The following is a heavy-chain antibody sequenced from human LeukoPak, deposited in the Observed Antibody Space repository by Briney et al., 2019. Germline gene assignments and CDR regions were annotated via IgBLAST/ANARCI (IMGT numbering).Heavy chain of an antibody. J-gene: IGHJ4*02. CDR2: INSDGSST. CDR3: LYSSSWSRGPC. Sequence: GESLRLSCAASGFTFSSYWMHWVRQAPGKGPVWVSRINSDGSSTSYADSVKGRFTISRDNAKNTLYLQMNSLRAEDTAVYYCLYSSSWSRGPCWGQGTLVTVSS. V-gene: IGHV3-74*01. CDR1: GFTFSSYW. D-gene: IGHD6-13*01.